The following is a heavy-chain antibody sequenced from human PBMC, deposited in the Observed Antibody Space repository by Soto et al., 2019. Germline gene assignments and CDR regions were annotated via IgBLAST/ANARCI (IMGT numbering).Heavy chain of an antibody. CDR2: ISAYNGNT. V-gene: IGHV1-18*01. CDR1: GYTFTSYG. CDR3: ARLLSPGIAAAGTSGYYYGMDV. Sequence: ASVKVSCKASGYTFTSYGIRWVRQAPGQGLEWMGWISAYNGNTNYAQKLQGRVTMTTDTSTSTAYMELRSLRSDDTAVYYCARLLSPGIAAAGTSGYYYGMDVWGQGTTVTVSS. J-gene: IGHJ6*02. D-gene: IGHD6-13*01.